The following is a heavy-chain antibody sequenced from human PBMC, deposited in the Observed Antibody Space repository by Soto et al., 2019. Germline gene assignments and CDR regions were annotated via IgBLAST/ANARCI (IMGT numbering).Heavy chain of an antibody. J-gene: IGHJ6*03. Sequence: EVQLVESGGGLVQPGRSLRLSCAASGFSFDEYAMHWVRQAPGKGLEWVSGVRWNSGTMGYGDSVRGRFAISRDNAKNSLYLQMNSLPTEDTALYYCAKGFCSSTRCLTYSYMDVWGNGTTVTVSS. CDR2: VRWNSGTM. CDR1: GFSFDEYA. V-gene: IGHV3-9*01. D-gene: IGHD2-2*01. CDR3: AKGFCSSTRCLTYSYMDV.